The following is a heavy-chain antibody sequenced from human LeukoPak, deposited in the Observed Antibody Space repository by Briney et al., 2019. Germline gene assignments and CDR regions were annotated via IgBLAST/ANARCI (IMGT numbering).Heavy chain of an antibody. CDR2: INKSGST. J-gene: IGHJ5*02. CDR1: GGSFSGYY. D-gene: IGHD6-13*01. V-gene: IGHV4-34*01. Sequence: SETLSLTCAVYGGSFSGYYGSWIRQPPGKGVGWVGEINKSGSTNYNPSLKRRVSISVETYKNQFSLKLSSVTAADTAVYYCARASGAAAGGNWFDPWGQGTLVTVSS. CDR3: ARASGAAAGGNWFDP.